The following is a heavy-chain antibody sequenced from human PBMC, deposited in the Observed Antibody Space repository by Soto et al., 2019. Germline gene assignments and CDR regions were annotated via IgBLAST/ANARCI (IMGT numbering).Heavy chain of an antibody. V-gene: IGHV3-30-3*01. CDR1: GFTFSSYA. Sequence: QVQLVESGGGVVQPGRSLRLSCVASGFTFSSYAMHWVRQAPGKGLEWVAVISYDGSNKYYADSVKGRFTISRDNSKNTLYLQMNSLRAEDTAVYYCARDRRAAMHSGYYYYGMDVWGQGTTVTVSS. D-gene: IGHD5-18*01. J-gene: IGHJ6*02. CDR3: ARDRRAAMHSGYYYYGMDV. CDR2: ISYDGSNK.